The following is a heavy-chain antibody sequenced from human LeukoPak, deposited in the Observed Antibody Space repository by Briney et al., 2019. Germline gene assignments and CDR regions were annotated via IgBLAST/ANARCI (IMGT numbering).Heavy chain of an antibody. CDR3: AKDTSAGYSSSWSDS. Sequence: GGSLRLSCAASGLTVSNNYMGWVRQAPGKGLEWVSVIYSDGSTYYANSVKGRFTISRDNAKNSLYLQMNSLRVEDTALYYCAKDTSAGYSSSWSDSWGQGTLVTVSS. CDR1: GLTVSNNY. V-gene: IGHV3-53*05. J-gene: IGHJ4*02. CDR2: IYSDGST. D-gene: IGHD6-13*01.